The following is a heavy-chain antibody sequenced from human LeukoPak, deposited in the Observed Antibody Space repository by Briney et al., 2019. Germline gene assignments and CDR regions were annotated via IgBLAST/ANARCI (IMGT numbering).Heavy chain of an antibody. Sequence: GGSLRLSCAASGFTFTSYSMNWVRQAPGKGLEWVSTISGGGGSTYYADSVKGRFTISRDNSKNTLYLQVNSLRAEDTAVYYCARDLGYCTNGVCHTRFDYWGQGTLVAVSS. V-gene: IGHV3-23*01. CDR2: ISGGGGST. J-gene: IGHJ4*02. D-gene: IGHD2-8*01. CDR3: ARDLGYCTNGVCHTRFDY. CDR1: GFTFTSYS.